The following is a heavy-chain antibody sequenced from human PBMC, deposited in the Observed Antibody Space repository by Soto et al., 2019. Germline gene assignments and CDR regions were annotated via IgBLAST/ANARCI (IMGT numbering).Heavy chain of an antibody. J-gene: IGHJ4*01. CDR1: GFTFSSYA. Sequence: AGGSLRLSCAASGFTFSSYAVHCVRQAPGKGLDWVAVISYDGSNKYYSDSVKGRFTISRDNSKNTLYLQMNSLRGGGTAVYYCARGDHYDSSGFSSTPYFDYWGHGTLVTVPS. CDR2: ISYDGSNK. D-gene: IGHD3-22*01. V-gene: IGHV3-30-3*01. CDR3: ARGDHYDSSGFSSTPYFDY.